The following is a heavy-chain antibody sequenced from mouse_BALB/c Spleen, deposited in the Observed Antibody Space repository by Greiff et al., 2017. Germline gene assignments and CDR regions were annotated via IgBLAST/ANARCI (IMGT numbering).Heavy chain of an antibody. D-gene: IGHD1-2*01. CDR3: ARALITTAPYFDY. Sequence: QVQLKQSGPGLVAPSQSLSITCTVSGFSLTGYGVNWVRQPPGKGLEWLGMIWGDGSTDYNSALKSRLSISKDNSKSQVFLKMNSLQTDDTARYYCARALITTAPYFDYWGQGTTLTVSS. CDR1: GFSLTGYG. J-gene: IGHJ2*01. V-gene: IGHV2-6-7*01. CDR2: IWGDGST.